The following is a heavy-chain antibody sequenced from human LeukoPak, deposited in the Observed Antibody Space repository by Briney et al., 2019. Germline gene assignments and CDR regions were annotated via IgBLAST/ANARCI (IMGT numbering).Heavy chain of an antibody. Sequence: GGSLRLSCTASGFTFGDYAMSWVRQAPGKGLEWVGFIRSKAYGGTTEYAASVTGTFAISRDDSKSIAHLQMNSLKTEDTAVYYCARAYDWSGYYQAWWGQGTLVTVSS. V-gene: IGHV3-49*04. CDR1: GFTFGDYA. CDR3: ARAYDWSGYYQAW. CDR2: IRSKAYGGTT. J-gene: IGHJ4*02. D-gene: IGHD3-22*01.